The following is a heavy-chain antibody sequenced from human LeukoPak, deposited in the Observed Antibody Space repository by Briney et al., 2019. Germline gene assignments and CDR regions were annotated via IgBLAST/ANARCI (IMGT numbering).Heavy chain of an antibody. V-gene: IGHV5-51*01. CDR2: IFPGDSET. J-gene: IGHJ4*02. CDR1: GYSFTSYW. Sequence: GESLKISCKGSGYSFTSYWIGWVRQMPGKGLEWKGIIFPGDSETIYSPSFQGLVTISADKSINTAYLQWASLEASDTAIYYCAASESQTRFDYWGQGTLVTASS. CDR3: AASESQTRFDY. D-gene: IGHD1/OR15-1a*01.